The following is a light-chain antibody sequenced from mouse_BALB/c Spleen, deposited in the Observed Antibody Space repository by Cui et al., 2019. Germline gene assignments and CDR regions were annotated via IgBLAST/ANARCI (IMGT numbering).Light chain of an antibody. CDR3: QQYHSYPFT. J-gene: IGKJ4*01. V-gene: IGKV4-61*01. CDR1: SSVSD. Sequence: HMVLTQSPAIMSASPGEKVTITCSASSSVSDMYWYQQKPGSSPKPWIYRTSNLASGVPARFSGSGSGTSYSLTISSMEAEDAATYYCQQYHSYPFTFGSGTKLEIK. CDR2: RTS.